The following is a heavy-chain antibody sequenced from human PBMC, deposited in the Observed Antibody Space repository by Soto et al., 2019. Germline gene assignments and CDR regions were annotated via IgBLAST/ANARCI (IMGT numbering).Heavy chain of an antibody. D-gene: IGHD3-10*01. J-gene: IGHJ6*03. CDR3: ARDKYYGSGSYWIYYYYYMDV. CDR2: IKQDGSEK. V-gene: IGHV3-7*01. CDR1: GFTFSSYW. Sequence: EVQLVESGGGLVQPGGSLRLSCAASGFTFSSYWMSWVRQAPGKGLEWVANIKQDGSEKYYVDSVKGRFTISRGNAKNSLYLQMNSLRAEDTAVYYCARDKYYGSGSYWIYYYYYMDVWGKGTTVTVSS.